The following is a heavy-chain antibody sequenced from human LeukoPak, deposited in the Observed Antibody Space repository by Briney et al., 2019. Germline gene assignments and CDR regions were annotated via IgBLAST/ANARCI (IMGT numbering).Heavy chain of an antibody. J-gene: IGHJ4*02. CDR1: GGSISSSGYF. CDR2: IYYSGST. CDR3: ARRRRDSSGSLYFDY. V-gene: IGHV4-39*01. D-gene: IGHD3-22*01. Sequence: SETLSPTCTVSGGSISSSGYFWGWIRLPPGKGLEWIGSIYYSGSTYYNPSLKSRVTISVDTSKNQFSLKLSSVTAADTAMYYCARRRRDSSGSLYFDYWGQGILVTVSS.